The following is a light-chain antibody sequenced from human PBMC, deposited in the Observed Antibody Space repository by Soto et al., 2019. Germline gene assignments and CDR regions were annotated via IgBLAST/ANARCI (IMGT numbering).Light chain of an antibody. Sequence: EIVLTQSPGTLSLSPGEIATLYFSASQSVSSNLAWYQQKPGQAPRLLIYGASTRATGIPARFSGSGSGTELTLTISSLQSEDFAVYYCQQYNNWPPWTFGQGTKVDIK. CDR2: GAS. CDR1: QSVSSN. V-gene: IGKV3-15*01. J-gene: IGKJ1*01. CDR3: QQYNNWPPWT.